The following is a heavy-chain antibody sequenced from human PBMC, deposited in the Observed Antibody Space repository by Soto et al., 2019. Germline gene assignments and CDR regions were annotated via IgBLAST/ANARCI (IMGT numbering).Heavy chain of an antibody. V-gene: IGHV4-4*07. D-gene: IGHD6-13*01. Sequence: SETLSLTCTVSGGSISNYYWSWIRQSAEKRLEWIGRVSSTGSSYYNPSLKSRVTISVDTSKNQVSLNLTSVTAADTAVYYCARGVPAAGTDWFDPWGQGTLVTVS. CDR2: VSSTGSS. CDR3: ARGVPAAGTDWFDP. CDR1: GGSISNYY. J-gene: IGHJ5*02.